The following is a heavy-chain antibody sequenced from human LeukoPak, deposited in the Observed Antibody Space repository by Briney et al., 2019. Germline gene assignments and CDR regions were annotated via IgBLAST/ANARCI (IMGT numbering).Heavy chain of an antibody. Sequence: GGSLRLSCAASGFTFSDYYMSWIRQAPGKGLEWVSYISSSGSTIYYADSVKGRFTISRDNSKNTLYLQMNSLRAEDTAVYYCAKSYGSYYYYYYMDVWGKGTTVTVPS. V-gene: IGHV3-11*04. CDR1: GFTFSDYY. J-gene: IGHJ6*03. CDR2: ISSSGSTI. CDR3: AKSYGSYYYYYYMDV. D-gene: IGHD1-26*01.